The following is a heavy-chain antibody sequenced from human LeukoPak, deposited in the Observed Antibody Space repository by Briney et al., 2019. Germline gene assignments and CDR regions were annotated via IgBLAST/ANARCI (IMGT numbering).Heavy chain of an antibody. D-gene: IGHD2-2*01. Sequence: PSETLSLTCTVSGGSISSGSYYWSWIRQPAGKGLEWIGRIYTSGSTNYNPSLKSRVPISVDTSKNQFSLKLSSVTAADTAVYYCARESSHYYMDVWGKGTTVTVSS. CDR3: ARESSHYYMDV. J-gene: IGHJ6*03. V-gene: IGHV4-61*02. CDR2: IYTSGST. CDR1: GGSISSGSYY.